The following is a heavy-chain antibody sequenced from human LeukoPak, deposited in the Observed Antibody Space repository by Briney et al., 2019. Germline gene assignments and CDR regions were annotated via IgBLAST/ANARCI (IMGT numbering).Heavy chain of an antibody. CDR2: IWYDGSKK. J-gene: IGHJ4*02. CDR3: AREDYGDYVVDY. CDR1: GFTFSSYG. Sequence: AGGSLRLSCAASGFTFSSYGFHWVRQAPGKGLEWVAVIWYDGSKKYYADSVKGRFTISRDNSKNTLYLQMNSLRAEDTAVYYCAREDYGDYVVDYWGQGTLVTVSS. D-gene: IGHD4-17*01. V-gene: IGHV3-33*01.